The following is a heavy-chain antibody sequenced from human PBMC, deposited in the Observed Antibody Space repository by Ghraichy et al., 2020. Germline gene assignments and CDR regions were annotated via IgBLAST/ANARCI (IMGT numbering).Heavy chain of an antibody. J-gene: IGHJ4*02. CDR2: IKQDGSEK. CDR1: GFTFSSYW. Sequence: GGSLRLSCAASGFTFSSYWMSWVRQAPGKGLEWVANIKQDGSEKYYVDSVKGRFTISRDNAKNSLYLQMNSLRAEDTAVYYCARDAEPTDVWRGYCGDWGQGTLVTVSS. D-gene: IGHD3-3*01. CDR3: ARDAEPTDVWRGYCGD. V-gene: IGHV3-7*01.